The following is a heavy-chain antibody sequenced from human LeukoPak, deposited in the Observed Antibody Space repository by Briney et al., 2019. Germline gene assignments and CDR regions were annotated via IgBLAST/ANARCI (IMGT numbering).Heavy chain of an antibody. Sequence: GGSLRLSCAASGFTFSSYGMHWVRQAPGKGLEWVAVIWYDGSNKYCADSVKGRFTISRDNARNSLYLQMNSLRDEDTAVYYCARDHYGDQGDYFDYWGQGTLVTVSS. J-gene: IGHJ4*02. V-gene: IGHV3-33*01. CDR3: ARDHYGDQGDYFDY. CDR2: IWYDGSNK. CDR1: GFTFSSYG. D-gene: IGHD4-17*01.